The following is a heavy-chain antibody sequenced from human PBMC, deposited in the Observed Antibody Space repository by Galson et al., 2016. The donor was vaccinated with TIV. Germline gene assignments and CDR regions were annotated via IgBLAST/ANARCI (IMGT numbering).Heavy chain of an antibody. CDR1: GYMFSGYG. V-gene: IGHV1-69*05. J-gene: IGHJ4*02. Sequence: SVKVSCKASGYMFSGYGISWVRQAPGHGLEWVGGISPLFGTTNYAQRFQGRVTFTTDASKTTAYMELTSLTSEDTAVYYCARSDKYYVERAGSDYWGQGTLVTVSS. CDR2: ISPLFGTT. CDR3: ARSDKYYVERAGSDY. D-gene: IGHD3-16*01.